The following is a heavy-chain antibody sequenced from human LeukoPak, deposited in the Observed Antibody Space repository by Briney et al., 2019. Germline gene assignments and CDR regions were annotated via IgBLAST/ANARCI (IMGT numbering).Heavy chain of an antibody. D-gene: IGHD2-2*03. CDR1: GFTLSTYA. J-gene: IGHJ4*02. Sequence: PGGSLRLSCAASGFTLSTYAMSWVRQTPGKGLEWVAATSSSDAGTYHADSVKGRFTISRDNSKNTLYLQMNSLRDEDTAVYYCAKDSHWILFDDWGQGTLVTVSS. CDR2: TSSSDAGT. V-gene: IGHV3-23*01. CDR3: AKDSHWILFDD.